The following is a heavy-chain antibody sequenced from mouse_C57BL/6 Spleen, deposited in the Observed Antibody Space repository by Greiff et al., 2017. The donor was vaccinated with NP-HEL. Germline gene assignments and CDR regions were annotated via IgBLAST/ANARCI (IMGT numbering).Heavy chain of an antibody. D-gene: IGHD2-5*01. Sequence: VQLQQSGPELVKPGASVKMSCKASGYTFTDYNMHWVKQSHGKSLEWIGYINPNNGGTSYNQKFKGKATLTVNKSSSTAYMELRSLTSEDSAVYYCAGLYSNYLYAMDYWGQGTSVTVSS. CDR1: GYTFTDYN. CDR2: INPNNGGT. CDR3: AGLYSNYLYAMDY. J-gene: IGHJ4*01. V-gene: IGHV1-22*01.